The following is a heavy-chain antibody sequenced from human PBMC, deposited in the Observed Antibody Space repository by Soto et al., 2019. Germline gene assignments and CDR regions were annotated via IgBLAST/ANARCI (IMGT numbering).Heavy chain of an antibody. CDR1: GGSISSSNW. D-gene: IGHD6-13*01. Sequence: SETLSLTCAVSGGSISSSNWWSWVRQPPGKGLEWIGEIYHSGSTNYNPSLKSRVTISVDKSKNQFSLKLSSVTAADTAVYYCARSPRIAARIGMDVWGQETTVTVSS. CDR2: IYHSGST. CDR3: ARSPRIAARIGMDV. V-gene: IGHV4-4*02. J-gene: IGHJ6*02.